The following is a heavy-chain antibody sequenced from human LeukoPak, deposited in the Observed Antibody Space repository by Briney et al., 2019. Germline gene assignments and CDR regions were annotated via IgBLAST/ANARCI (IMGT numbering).Heavy chain of an antibody. Sequence: PSETLSLTCTVSGASISSYYWSWIRQPPGKGLEWIGYIYYSGSTNYNPSLKSRVTISIDTSKNQFSLNLSSVTAADTAVYYCARVFWGQLHAFDSWGQGTMVTVSS. CDR3: ARVFWGQLHAFDS. J-gene: IGHJ3*01. V-gene: IGHV4-59*01. CDR2: IYYSGST. D-gene: IGHD3-16*01. CDR1: GASISSYY.